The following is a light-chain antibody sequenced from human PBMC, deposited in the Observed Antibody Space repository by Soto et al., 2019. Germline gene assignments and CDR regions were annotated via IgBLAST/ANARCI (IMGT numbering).Light chain of an antibody. CDR3: CSYAGSSPYVV. CDR2: EGS. CDR1: SSDVGSYNL. Sequence: QSALTQPASVSGSPGQSITISCTGTSSDVGSYNLVSWYQQHPGTAPKLMIYEGSKRPSGVSNRFSGSKSGNTASLTISGLQAEDEADYYCCSYAGSSPYVVFGGGTKLTVL. V-gene: IGLV2-23*01. J-gene: IGLJ2*01.